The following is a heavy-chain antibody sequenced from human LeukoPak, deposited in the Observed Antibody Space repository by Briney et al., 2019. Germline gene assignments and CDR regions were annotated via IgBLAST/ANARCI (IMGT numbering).Heavy chain of an antibody. Sequence: ASVKVSCKASGGTFSSYAISWVRQAPGQGLEWMGRIIPIFGTANYAQKFQGRVTITTDESTSTAYMELSSLRSEDTAVYYCAPAPMFMVRGVITSDAFDIWGQGTMVTVSS. D-gene: IGHD3-10*01. CDR3: APAPMFMVRGVITSDAFDI. V-gene: IGHV1-69*05. J-gene: IGHJ3*02. CDR2: IIPIFGTA. CDR1: GGTFSSYA.